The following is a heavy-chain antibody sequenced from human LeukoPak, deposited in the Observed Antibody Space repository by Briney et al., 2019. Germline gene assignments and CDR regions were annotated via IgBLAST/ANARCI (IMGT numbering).Heavy chain of an antibody. Sequence: AGGSLRLSCAASGFTFSSYGMHWVRQAPGKGLEWVAVIWYDGSNKYYADSVKGRFTISRDNSKNTLYLQMNSLRAEDTAVYYWARGVIAVLQDAFDIWGQGKRVTSLQ. D-gene: IGHD6-19*01. CDR1: GFTFSSYG. J-gene: IGHJ3*02. V-gene: IGHV3-33*01. CDR3: ARGVIAVLQDAFDI. CDR2: IWYDGSNK.